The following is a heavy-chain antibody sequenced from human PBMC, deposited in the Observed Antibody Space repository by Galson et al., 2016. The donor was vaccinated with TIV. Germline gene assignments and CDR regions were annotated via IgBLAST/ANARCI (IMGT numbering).Heavy chain of an antibody. CDR1: GGTFSSYV. V-gene: IGHV1-69*13. CDR2: IIPMFGKA. CDR3: AKDRNTAFDTHYSYYGLDV. Sequence: SVKVSCKASGGTFSSYVIKWVRQAPGKGLEWMGEIIPMFGKANYAQKFQGRVTITADESTSTAYMELSSLRSEDTAVYYCAKDRNTAFDTHYSYYGLDVWGQGTTVIVSS. J-gene: IGHJ6*02. D-gene: IGHD5-18*01.